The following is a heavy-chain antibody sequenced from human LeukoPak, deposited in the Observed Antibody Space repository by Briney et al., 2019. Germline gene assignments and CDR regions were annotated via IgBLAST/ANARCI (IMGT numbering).Heavy chain of an antibody. CDR3: ARNTRRIWKSIDY. CDR1: GGTFSSYA. D-gene: IGHD1-1*01. V-gene: IGHV1-8*02. J-gene: IGHJ4*02. Sequence: GASVKVSCKASGGTFSSYAISWVRQAPGQGLEWMGWMNPNSGNTGYAQKFQGRVTMTRNTSISTAYMELSSLRSEDTAVYYCARNTRRIWKSIDYWGQGTLVTVSS. CDR2: MNPNSGNT.